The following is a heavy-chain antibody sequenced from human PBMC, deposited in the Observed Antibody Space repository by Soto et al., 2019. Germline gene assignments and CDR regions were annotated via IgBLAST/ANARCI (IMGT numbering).Heavy chain of an antibody. CDR1: GYTFTSYG. Sequence: ASVKVSCKASGYTFTSYGIHWVRQAPGQGLEWMGWINAYNGNTNYAQKLQGRVTMTTDTSTSTAYMELSSLRSDDTAVYYCARDKLVETMRPSWFDPWGQGTLVTVSS. V-gene: IGHV1-18*04. CDR2: INAYNGNT. J-gene: IGHJ5*02. D-gene: IGHD5-12*01. CDR3: ARDKLVETMRPSWFDP.